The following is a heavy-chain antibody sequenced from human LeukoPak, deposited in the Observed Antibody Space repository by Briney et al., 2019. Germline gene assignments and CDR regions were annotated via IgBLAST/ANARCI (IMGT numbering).Heavy chain of an antibody. V-gene: IGHV3-15*01. CDR3: ARDSGYCSSTGCYVHYFDY. CDR2: IKSKTDGGTT. D-gene: IGHD2-2*01. Sequence: NPGGSLRLSCAASGFTFSNAWMSWVRQAPGKGLEWVGRIKSKTDGGTTDYAAPVKGRFTISRDDSKNTLYLQMNSLKTEDTAVYYCARDSGYCSSTGCYVHYFDYWGQGTLVTVSS. J-gene: IGHJ4*02. CDR1: GFTFSNAW.